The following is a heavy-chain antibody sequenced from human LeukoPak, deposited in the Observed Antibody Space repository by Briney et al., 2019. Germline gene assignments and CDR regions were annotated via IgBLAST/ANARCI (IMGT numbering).Heavy chain of an antibody. CDR2: INPNSGGT. D-gene: IGHD3-10*01. J-gene: IGHJ4*02. CDR3: ARITITMVRGVINDY. V-gene: IGHV1-2*02. CDR1: GYTFTGYY. Sequence: HWASVKVSCKASGYTFTGYYMHRVRQAPGQGLEWMEWINPNSGGTNYAQKFQGRVTMTRDTSISTAYMELSRLRSDDTAVYYCARITITMVRGVINDYWGQGTLVTVSS.